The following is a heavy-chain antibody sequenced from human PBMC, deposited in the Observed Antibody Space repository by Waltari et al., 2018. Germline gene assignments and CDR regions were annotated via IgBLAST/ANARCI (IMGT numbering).Heavy chain of an antibody. CDR1: GGSFTGHY. V-gene: IGHV4-34*01. J-gene: IGHJ4*02. Sequence: QVQLQQWGAGLLKTSETLSLTCAVYGGSFTGHYWNWIRQPPGKGLEWIWEINHGGTTNYHPSLKSRVTISVDTSKKQISLKLNSVTAADTAVYFCARGRRDDYIWGSYRRGYFDYWGQGALVTVSS. CDR3: ARGRRDDYIWGSYRRGYFDY. D-gene: IGHD3-16*02. CDR2: INHGGTT.